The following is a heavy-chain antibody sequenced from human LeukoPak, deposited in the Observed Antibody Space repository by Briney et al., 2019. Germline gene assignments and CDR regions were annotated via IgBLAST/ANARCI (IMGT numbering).Heavy chain of an antibody. CDR2: VDHTGST. D-gene: IGHD3-22*01. V-gene: IGHV4-59*01. CDR1: DDSITMYY. J-gene: IGHJ4*02. Sequence: PSETLSLTCTVSDDSITMYYWTWIRQPPGKGLEWIGYVDHTGSTKFNPSLNGRVSISRDTSNNFFSLRLRSVTAADTAVYYCARGDSCYDSSGYYYFDYWGQGTLVTVSS. CDR3: ARGDSCYDSSGYYYFDY.